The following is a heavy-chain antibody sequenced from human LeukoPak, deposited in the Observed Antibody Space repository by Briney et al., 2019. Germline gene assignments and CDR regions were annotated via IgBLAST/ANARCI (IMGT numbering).Heavy chain of an antibody. CDR1: GFTFSSYA. Sequence: GGSLRLSCAASGFTFSSYAMSWVRQAPGKGLEWVSSISGSGGSTYYADSVKGRFTISRDNSKNTLYLQMNSLRTEDTAVYYCVRDGSSWGNFDYWGQGTLVSVSS. D-gene: IGHD7-27*01. J-gene: IGHJ4*02. CDR2: ISGSGGST. CDR3: VRDGSSWGNFDY. V-gene: IGHV3-23*01.